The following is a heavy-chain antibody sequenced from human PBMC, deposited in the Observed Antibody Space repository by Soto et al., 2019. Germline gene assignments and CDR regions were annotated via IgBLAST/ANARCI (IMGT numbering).Heavy chain of an antibody. D-gene: IGHD6-19*01. CDR1: GFTFSSYS. CDR3: ARDTSGWYSYYYGMDV. CDR2: ISSSSSYI. Sequence: GALRLSCAASGFTFSSYSMNWVRQAPGKGLEWVSSISSSSSYIYYADSVKGRFTISRDNAKNSLYLQMNSLRAEDTAVYYCARDTSGWYSYYYGMDVWGQGTTVTVS. J-gene: IGHJ6*02. V-gene: IGHV3-21*01.